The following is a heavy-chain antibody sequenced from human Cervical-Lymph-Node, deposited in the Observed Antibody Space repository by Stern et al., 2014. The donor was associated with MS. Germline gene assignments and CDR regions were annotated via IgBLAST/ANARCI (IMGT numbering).Heavy chain of an antibody. CDR3: ARGATQAFDP. CDR2: IYYSVST. CDR1: GGSISSYY. V-gene: IGHV4-59*01. J-gene: IGHJ5*02. Sequence: VQLVESGPGLVKPSETLSLTCTVSGGSISSYYWSWIRQPPGKGLEWIGYIYYSVSTNYNPSLKSRGNLSIDTSTNKFPLKMSSVTAADTAVYYCARGATQAFDPWGQGTLVTVSS.